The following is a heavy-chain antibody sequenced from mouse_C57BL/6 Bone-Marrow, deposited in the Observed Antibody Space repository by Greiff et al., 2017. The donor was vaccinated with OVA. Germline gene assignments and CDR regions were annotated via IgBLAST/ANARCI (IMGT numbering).Heavy chain of an antibody. Sequence: EVQVVESGGDLVKPGGSLKLSCAASGFTFSSYGMSWVRQTPDKRLEWVATISSGGSYTYSPASVKGRFTISRDNAKNTLYLQMSSLKSEDTAMYYCARRLGLYFDYWGQGTTLTVSS. CDR3: ARRLGLYFDY. CDR1: GFTFSSYG. D-gene: IGHD4-1*01. CDR2: ISSGGSYT. J-gene: IGHJ2*01. V-gene: IGHV5-6*01.